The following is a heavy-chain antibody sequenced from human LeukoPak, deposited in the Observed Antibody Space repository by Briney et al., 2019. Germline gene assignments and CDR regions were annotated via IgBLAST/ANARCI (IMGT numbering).Heavy chain of an antibody. CDR3: ARARESMRTAGSFFDF. V-gene: IGHV4-30-2*01. CDR1: GDSISSGDYS. CDR2: IYHSGHT. Sequence: SQTLSLTCGVSGDSISSGDYSWSWIRQPPGNGLEWIGYIYHSGHTNYNPSLKSRISISVDRSKNQFSLKPRSVTAADTAVYYCARARESMRTAGSFFDFWGQGILVTVS. J-gene: IGHJ4*02. D-gene: IGHD6-19*01.